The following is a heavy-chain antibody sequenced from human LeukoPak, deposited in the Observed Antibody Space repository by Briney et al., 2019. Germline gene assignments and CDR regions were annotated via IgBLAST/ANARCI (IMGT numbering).Heavy chain of an antibody. CDR1: GFTFSSYW. CDR3: ARAPPFSYYYYYMDV. Sequence: GGSLRLSCAASGFTFSSYWMSWVRQAPGKGLEWVANIKQDGSEKYYVDSVKGRFTISRDNAKNSLYLQMNSLRAEDTAVYYCARAPPFSYYYYYMDVWGKGTTVTVSS. J-gene: IGHJ6*03. V-gene: IGHV3-7*04. CDR2: IKQDGSEK.